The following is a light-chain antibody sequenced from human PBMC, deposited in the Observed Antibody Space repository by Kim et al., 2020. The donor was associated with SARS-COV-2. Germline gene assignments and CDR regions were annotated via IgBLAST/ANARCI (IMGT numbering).Light chain of an antibody. V-gene: IGKV1-6*01. Sequence: AFVGDRVTITGRASQGIRNDLGWYQQKPGKAPKLLIFAASTLESGVPSRFSGSGSGTDFTLTISSLQPEDFATYYCLQDYNYPRTFGQGTKVEIK. CDR3: LQDYNYPRT. CDR2: AAS. CDR1: QGIRND. J-gene: IGKJ1*01.